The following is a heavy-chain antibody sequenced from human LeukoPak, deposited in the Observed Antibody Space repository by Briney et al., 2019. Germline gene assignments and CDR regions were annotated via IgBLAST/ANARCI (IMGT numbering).Heavy chain of an antibody. D-gene: IGHD6-19*01. CDR2: IRYDGSNK. J-gene: IGHJ4*02. Sequence: PGGSLRLSFAASGFTFSSYGMHWVRQAPGKGLEWVAFIRYDGSNKYYANSVKGRFTISRDNSKNTLYLQMNSLRAEDTAVYYCARGRLGAYFFDYWGQGTLVTVSS. V-gene: IGHV3-30*02. CDR1: GFTFSSYG. CDR3: ARGRLGAYFFDY.